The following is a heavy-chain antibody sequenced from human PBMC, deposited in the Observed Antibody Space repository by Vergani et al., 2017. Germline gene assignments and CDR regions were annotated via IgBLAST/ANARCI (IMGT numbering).Heavy chain of an antibody. Sequence: EVQLVESGGGIVKPGASLRLSCVASGFSFTNAWMNWVRRTPGKGLEWVGRIKSTFDRGTTDYAAAVKGRFTISRDDSKNTLFLEMNGLKTEDIGVYYCSRDHRYCGDGSCYWLRDNHYDGMDVWGQGTKVTVSS. CDR1: GFSFTNAW. CDR3: SRDHRYCGDGSCYWLRDNHYDGMDV. J-gene: IGHJ6*02. CDR2: IKSTFDRGTT. D-gene: IGHD2-21*01. V-gene: IGHV3-15*07.